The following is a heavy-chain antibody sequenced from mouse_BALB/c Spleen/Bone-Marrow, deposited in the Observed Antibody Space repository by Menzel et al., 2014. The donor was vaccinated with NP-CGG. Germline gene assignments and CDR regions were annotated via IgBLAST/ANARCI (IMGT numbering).Heavy chain of an antibody. J-gene: IGHJ3*01. CDR1: GYSFTGYF. CDR2: INPYNGDT. CDR3: ARSGDYDGIAY. V-gene: IGHV1-20*02. D-gene: IGHD2-4*01. Sequence: VQLKDSGPELVKPGASVKISCKASGYSFTGYFMNWVMQSHGKSLEWIGRINPYNGDTFYNQKFKGKATLTVDKSSSTAHMELRSLASEDAAVYYCARSGDYDGIAYWGQGTLVTVSA.